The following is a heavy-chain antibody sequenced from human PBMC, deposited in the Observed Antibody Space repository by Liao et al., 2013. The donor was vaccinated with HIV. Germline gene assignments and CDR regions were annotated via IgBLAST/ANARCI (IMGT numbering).Heavy chain of an antibody. J-gene: IGHJ6*03. CDR2: IYTSGST. V-gene: IGHV4-61*02. D-gene: IGHD6-13*01. Sequence: QLQLQESGPGLVKPSQTLSLTCTVSGGSISSGSYYWSWIRQPAGKGLEWIGRIYTSGSTYYNPSLKSRVTISVDTSKNQFSLKLSSVTAADTAVYYCAREGQQLVRRYYYYMDVWGKGPRSPSP. CDR1: GGSISSGSYY. CDR3: AREGQQLVRRYYYYMDV.